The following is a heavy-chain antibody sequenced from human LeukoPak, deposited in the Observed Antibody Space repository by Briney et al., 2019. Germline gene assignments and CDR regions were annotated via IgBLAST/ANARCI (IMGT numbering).Heavy chain of an antibody. CDR1: GYTFTTHG. CDR2: ISAYTGNT. V-gene: IGHV1-18*01. D-gene: IGHD2-15*01. CDR3: ARDHVCSGGSCYSRYYYYYMDV. J-gene: IGHJ6*03. Sequence: ASVKVSCKASGYTFTTHGISWVRQAPGQGLEWMGWISAYTGNTNYAQKLQGRVTMTTDTSTSTAYMELRSLTSDDTAMYYCARDHVCSGGSCYSRYYYYYMDVWGKGTTVTVSS.